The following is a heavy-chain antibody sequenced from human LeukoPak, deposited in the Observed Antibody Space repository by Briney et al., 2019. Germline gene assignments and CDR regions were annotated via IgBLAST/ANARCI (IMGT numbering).Heavy chain of an antibody. J-gene: IGHJ4*02. CDR3: ARGGNYYDSSGYFYY. V-gene: IGHV1-2*02. Sequence: ASVKVSCKASGYTFTGYYMHWVRQAPGQGLEWMGWINPNSGGTNYAQKFQGRVTMARDTSISTAYMELSRLRSDDTAVYYCARGGNYYDSSGYFYYWGQGTLVTVSS. CDR2: INPNSGGT. CDR1: GYTFTGYY. D-gene: IGHD3-22*01.